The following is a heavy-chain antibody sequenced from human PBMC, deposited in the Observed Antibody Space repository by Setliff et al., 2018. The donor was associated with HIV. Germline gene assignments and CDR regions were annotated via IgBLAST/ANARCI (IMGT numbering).Heavy chain of an antibody. D-gene: IGHD1-7*01. J-gene: IGHJ5*02. Sequence: PGGSLRLSCVASGFTFIKYNMNWVRQAPGKGPECVAVISDDGSAKYYGDSVKGRFTISRDNSKNTLYLQMNSLRAEDTAVYYCAKDHWDYPNWFDPWGQGTLVTVSS. CDR2: ISDDGSAK. CDR3: AKDHWDYPNWFDP. V-gene: IGHV3-30*18. CDR1: GFTFIKYN.